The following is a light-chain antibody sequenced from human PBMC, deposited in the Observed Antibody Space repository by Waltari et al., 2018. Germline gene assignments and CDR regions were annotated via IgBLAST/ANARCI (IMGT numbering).Light chain of an antibody. CDR3: QQSDSLPLT. CDR2: VIS. Sequence: DIQMTQSPSSLSTPAGDRVTITCRASQTINKYLNWYQKKPGRAPKVLISVISYLHTGVPSRFSGSGSGTDFTLTISSLQPEDFATYYCQQSDSLPLTFGGGTKVEIK. V-gene: IGKV1-39*01. J-gene: IGKJ4*01. CDR1: QTINKY.